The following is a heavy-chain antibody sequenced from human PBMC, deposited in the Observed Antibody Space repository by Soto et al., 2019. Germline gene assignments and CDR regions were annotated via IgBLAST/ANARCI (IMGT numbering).Heavy chain of an antibody. J-gene: IGHJ4*02. CDR2: INWDGSNT. Sequence: GGSLRLSCAASGFNFDDYSMHWVRQAPGKGLEWVSLINWDGSNTYYADSVKGRFTISRDNSRNSVYLEMNSLRTEDTALHLCAKVSTQHSWNGGLDSWGRGTLVTVSS. CDR3: AKVSTQHSWNGGLDS. CDR1: GFNFDDYS. V-gene: IGHV3-43*01. D-gene: IGHD1-20*01.